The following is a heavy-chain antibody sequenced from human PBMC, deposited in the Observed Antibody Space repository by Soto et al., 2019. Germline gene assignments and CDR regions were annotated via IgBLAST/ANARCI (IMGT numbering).Heavy chain of an antibody. CDR2: INPDGSEK. D-gene: IGHD3-22*01. CDR3: ARDNYDSSGYYPDAFDI. Sequence: GGSLRLSCAASGFTFSGCWMHWVRQAPGKGLEWVANINPDGSEKRYVDSVKGRFTISRDNAKNSLYLQVNSLRAEDTAVYYCARDNYDSSGYYPDAFDIWGQGTMVTVSS. V-gene: IGHV3-7*01. CDR1: GFTFSGCW. J-gene: IGHJ3*02.